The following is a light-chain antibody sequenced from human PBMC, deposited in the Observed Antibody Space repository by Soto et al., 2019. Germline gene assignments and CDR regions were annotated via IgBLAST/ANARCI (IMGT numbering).Light chain of an antibody. J-gene: IGKJ4*01. Sequence: SQVTQSPSSLSASVGDRVTITCRTSQGIRSALGWYQHKPGKVPTLLLYASSTLQSGFPSRISGSGSGTDFTLTISSLQPDDIATYYCQKHNSAPLTFGGGTKVDIK. CDR2: ASS. V-gene: IGKV1-27*01. CDR1: QGIRSA. CDR3: QKHNSAPLT.